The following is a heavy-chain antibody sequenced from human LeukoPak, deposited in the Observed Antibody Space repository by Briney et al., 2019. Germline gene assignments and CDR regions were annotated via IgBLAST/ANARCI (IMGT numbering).Heavy chain of an antibody. CDR2: ISAYNGNT. V-gene: IGHV1-18*04. D-gene: IGHD3-10*01. J-gene: IGHJ5*02. CDR1: GYTFTSYG. CDR3: VRVRLLWFGEGYNWFDP. Sequence: AASVKVSCKASGYTFTSYGISWVRQAPGQGLEWMGWISAYNGNTNYAQKLQGRVTMTTDTSTSTAYMELRSLRSDDTAVYYCVRVRLLWFGEGYNWFDPWGQGTLVTVSS.